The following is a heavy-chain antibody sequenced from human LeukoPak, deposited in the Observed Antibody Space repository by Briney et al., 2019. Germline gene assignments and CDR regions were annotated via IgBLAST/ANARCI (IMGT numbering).Heavy chain of an antibody. Sequence: QSGGSLRLSCAASGFTFSSHGMSWVRQAPGKGLEWVSAISGSGGSTYYADSVKGRFTISRDNSKNTLYLQMNSLRAEDTAVYYCAKDPYSSSWYSPTLFDYWGQGTLVTVSS. CDR2: ISGSGGST. V-gene: IGHV3-23*01. CDR1: GFTFSSHG. D-gene: IGHD6-13*01. CDR3: AKDPYSSSWYSPTLFDY. J-gene: IGHJ4*02.